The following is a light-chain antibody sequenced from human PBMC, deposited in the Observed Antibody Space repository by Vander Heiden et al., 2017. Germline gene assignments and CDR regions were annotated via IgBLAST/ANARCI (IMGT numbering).Light chain of an antibody. CDR3: QQYYSTPLT. V-gene: IGKV4-1*01. CDR1: QSVLYSSNNKNY. J-gene: IGKJ4*01. Sequence: DIVMTQSPDSLAVSLGERATINCKSSQSVLYSSNNKNYFSWYQQKPGQAPKLLIYWASTREFGVPDRFSGSGSGTDFTLTISSLQAEDVAVYYCQQYYSTPLTFGGGTKVEIK. CDR2: WAS.